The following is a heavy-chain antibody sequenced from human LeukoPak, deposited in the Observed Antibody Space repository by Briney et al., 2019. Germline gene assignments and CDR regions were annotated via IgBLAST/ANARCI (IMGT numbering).Heavy chain of an antibody. CDR1: GGSLSSSTYY. D-gene: IGHD5-12*01. CDR3: TRDSSGYDWFYDH. CDR2: IYSGST. V-gene: IGHV4-39*07. J-gene: IGHJ4*02. Sequence: SETLSLTCTVSGGSLSSSTYYWGWVRQPPGKGLEWIGTIYSGSTFYNPSLKSRVTISVDTSKNQFSLMLSSVTAADTAVYYCTRDSSGYDWFYDHWGQGTLVTVSS.